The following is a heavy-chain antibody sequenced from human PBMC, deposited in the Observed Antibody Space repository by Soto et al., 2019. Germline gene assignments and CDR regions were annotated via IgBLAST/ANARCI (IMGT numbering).Heavy chain of an antibody. D-gene: IGHD5-12*01. Sequence: ASVKVSCKASGYTFTSYDINWVRKATGQGLEWMGWMNSNSGNTGYAQKFQVRVTMTRNTSISTAYMKLSSLRSEDTAVYYCARVRGYSGYEDAFGIWGQGTMVNVSS. CDR2: MNSNSGNT. V-gene: IGHV1-8*01. CDR3: ARVRGYSGYEDAFGI. CDR1: GYTFTSYD. J-gene: IGHJ3*02.